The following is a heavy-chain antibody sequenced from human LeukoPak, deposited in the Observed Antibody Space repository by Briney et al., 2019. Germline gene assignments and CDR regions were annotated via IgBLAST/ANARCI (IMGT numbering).Heavy chain of an antibody. J-gene: IGHJ4*02. Sequence: SETLSLTCTVSGDPISSYYWSWIRQPPGEGLEWIGYIYHSGSTIYHPPLKSRVTLSADTSKDQLSLKLASENAADTAVYYCATGYSSTWYYFDYWGQGTLVTVSS. CDR2: IYHSGST. CDR1: GDPISSYY. CDR3: ATGYSSTWYYFDY. D-gene: IGHD6-13*01. V-gene: IGHV4-59*01.